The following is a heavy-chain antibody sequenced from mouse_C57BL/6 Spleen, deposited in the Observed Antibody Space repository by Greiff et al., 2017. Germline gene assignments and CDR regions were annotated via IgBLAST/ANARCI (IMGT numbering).Heavy chain of an antibody. CDR2: IDPEDGET. CDR1: GFNIKDYY. V-gene: IGHV14-2*01. D-gene: IGHD4-1*01. J-gene: IGHJ4*01. Sequence: VQLQQSGAELVKPGASVKLSCTASGFNIKDYYMHWVKQRTEQGLEWIGRIDPEDGETKYAPKFPGKATITADTSSNTAYLQLSSLTSEDTAVYYCARSGTQYYYAMDYWGQGTSVTVSS. CDR3: ARSGTQYYYAMDY.